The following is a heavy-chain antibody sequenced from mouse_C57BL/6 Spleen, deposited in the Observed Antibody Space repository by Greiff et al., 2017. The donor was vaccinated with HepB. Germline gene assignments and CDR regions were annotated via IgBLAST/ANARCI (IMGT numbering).Heavy chain of an antibody. V-gene: IGHV1-15*01. CDR2: IDPETGGT. CDR1: GYTFTDYE. D-gene: IGHD1-1*02. Sequence: QVQLQQSGAELVRPGASVTLSCKASGYTFTDYEMHWVKQTPVHGLEWIGAIDPETGGTAYNQKSKGKAILTADKSSSTAYMELRSLTSEDSAVYYCTRAGGTEVLYFDVWGTGTTVTVSS. J-gene: IGHJ1*03. CDR3: TRAGGTEVLYFDV.